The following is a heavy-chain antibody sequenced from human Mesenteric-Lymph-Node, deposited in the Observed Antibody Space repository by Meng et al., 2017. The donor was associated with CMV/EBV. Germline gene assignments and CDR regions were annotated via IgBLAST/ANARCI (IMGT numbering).Heavy chain of an antibody. Sequence: GESLKISCAASGFIFSSYGMHWVRQAPGKGLEWVAFIRYDGSNKYYADSVKGRFTISRDNSKNTLYLQMNSLRAEDTAVYYCAKVDPPFDYWGQGTLVTVSS. CDR3: AKVDPPFDY. J-gene: IGHJ4*02. V-gene: IGHV3-30*02. CDR2: IRYDGSNK. CDR1: GFIFSSYG.